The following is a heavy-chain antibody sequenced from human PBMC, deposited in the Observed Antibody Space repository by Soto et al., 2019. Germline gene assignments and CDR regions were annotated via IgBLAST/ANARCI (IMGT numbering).Heavy chain of an antibody. V-gene: IGHV4-31*03. Sequence: PSETLSLTCTVSGGSISSGGYYWSWIRQHPGKGLEWIGYIYYSGSTYYNTYLKSRVTISVDTSKNQFSLKLSSVTAADTALYYCARGPLNDYGAFDYWGQGTLVTVSS. D-gene: IGHD4-17*01. CDR3: ARGPLNDYGAFDY. CDR1: GGSISSGGYY. J-gene: IGHJ4*02. CDR2: IYYSGST.